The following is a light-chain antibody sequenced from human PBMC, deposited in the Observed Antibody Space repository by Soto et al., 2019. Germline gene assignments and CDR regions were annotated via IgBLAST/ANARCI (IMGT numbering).Light chain of an antibody. Sequence: DIVMTQSPDSLAVSLGERATINCKSSQSVLHTFNKKNYLAWYQHKPGQPAKLLIYWASTRESGVPDRFGGSGSGTDFTLTISSLQAEDVAIYYCQQYYSVPPTFGQGTKVEIK. CDR1: QSVLHTFNKKNY. J-gene: IGKJ1*01. V-gene: IGKV4-1*01. CDR2: WAS. CDR3: QQYYSVPPT.